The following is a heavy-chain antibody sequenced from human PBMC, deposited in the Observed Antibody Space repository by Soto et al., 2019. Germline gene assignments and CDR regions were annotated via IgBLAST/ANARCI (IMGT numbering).Heavy chain of an antibody. CDR3: AKGSQWLVPGGWFDP. J-gene: IGHJ5*02. CDR2: ISGSGGST. CDR1: GFTFSSYA. V-gene: IGHV3-23*01. D-gene: IGHD6-19*01. Sequence: GGSLRLSCAASGFTFSSYAMSWVRQAPRKGLEWVSAISGSGGSTYYADSVKGRFTISRDNSKNTLYLQMNSLRAEDTAVYYCAKGSQWLVPGGWFDPWGQGTLVTVSS.